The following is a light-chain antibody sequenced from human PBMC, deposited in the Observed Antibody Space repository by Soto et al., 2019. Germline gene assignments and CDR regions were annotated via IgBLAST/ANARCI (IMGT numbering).Light chain of an antibody. Sequence: IVLTQSPGTLSLSPGERATLSCRSRQSVSSNYLAWYQQKPVQAPRLVIYDVSGRATGIPDRFSGSGSGTDFTLTISRLEPEDFAVYYCQQYGSSPTFGQGTKVEIK. CDR3: QQYGSSPT. V-gene: IGKV3-20*01. J-gene: IGKJ1*01. CDR1: QSVSSNY. CDR2: DVS.